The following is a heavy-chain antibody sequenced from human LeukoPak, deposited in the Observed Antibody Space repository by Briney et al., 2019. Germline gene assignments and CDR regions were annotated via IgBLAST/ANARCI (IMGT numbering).Heavy chain of an antibody. J-gene: IGHJ6*03. V-gene: IGHV1-2*02. CDR2: INPNSGGT. D-gene: IGHD6-6*01. CDR1: GYTFTGYY. CDR3: AREGLRSIAARRGTRDYMDV. Sequence: ASVTVSCTASGYTFTGYYMHWVRQAPGQGLEWMGWINPNSGGTNYAQKFQGRVTMTTDTSTSTVYMELRSLRSDDTAVYYCAREGLRSIAARRGTRDYMDVWGKGTTVIVSS.